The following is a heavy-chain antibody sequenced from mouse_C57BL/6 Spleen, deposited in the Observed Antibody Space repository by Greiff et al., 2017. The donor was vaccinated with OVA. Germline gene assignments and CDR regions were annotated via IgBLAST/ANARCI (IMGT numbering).Heavy chain of an antibody. CDR3: TTQTAQANYFDY. V-gene: IGHV14-1*01. J-gene: IGHJ2*01. CDR1: GFNIKDYY. D-gene: IGHD3-2*02. Sequence: EVQLQQSGAELVRPGASVKLSCTASGFNIKDYYMHWVKQRPEQGLEWIGRIDPEDGDTEYAPKFQGKATMTADTSSNTAYLQLSSRTSEDTAVYYCTTQTAQANYFDYWGQGTTLTVSS. CDR2: IDPEDGDT.